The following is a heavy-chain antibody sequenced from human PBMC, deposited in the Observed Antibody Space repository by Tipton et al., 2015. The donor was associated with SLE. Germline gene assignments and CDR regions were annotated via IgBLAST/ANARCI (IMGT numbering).Heavy chain of an antibody. CDR2: LYTSGRT. Sequence: TLSLTCTVSGGSIGSGSNYWSWIRQPAGKGLEWIGRLYTSGRTNYNPSLKTRVAISVDTSRNQFSLKLSSVTAADTAVYYCAREGQSNSGGSFDFWGQGTLVTVSS. J-gene: IGHJ4*02. D-gene: IGHD2-21*01. V-gene: IGHV4-61*02. CDR1: GGSIGSGSNY. CDR3: AREGQSNSGGSFDF.